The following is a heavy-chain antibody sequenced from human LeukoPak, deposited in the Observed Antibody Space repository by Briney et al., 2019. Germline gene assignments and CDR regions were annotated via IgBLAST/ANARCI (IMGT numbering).Heavy chain of an antibody. V-gene: IGHV3-49*03. D-gene: IGHD3-3*01. CDR2: IRSKAYGGTT. J-gene: IGHJ6*02. CDR1: GFTFGDYA. Sequence: PGGSLRLSCTASGFTFGDYAMSWFRQAPGKGLEWVGFIRSKAYGGTTEYAASVKGRFTISRDNSKNTLYLQMNSLRAEDTAVYYCATTPMRQPYYDFWSGYYTQYGMDVWGQGTTVTVSS. CDR3: ATTPMRQPYYDFWSGYYTQYGMDV.